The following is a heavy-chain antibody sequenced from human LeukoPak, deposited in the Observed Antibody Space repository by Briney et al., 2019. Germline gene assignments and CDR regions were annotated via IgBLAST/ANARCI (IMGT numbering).Heavy chain of an antibody. V-gene: IGHV3-30*04. CDR2: ISSDASIT. CDR1: GFTFNSYS. Sequence: PGGSLRLSCAASGFTFNSYSMHWVRQAPGKGLEWVAVISSDASITYYADSVKGRFTISRDNSKNTLYLQMNSLRAEDTAVYYCAKDIRQWLVSDYYYMDVWGKGTTVTISS. CDR3: AKDIRQWLVSDYYYMDV. J-gene: IGHJ6*03. D-gene: IGHD6-19*01.